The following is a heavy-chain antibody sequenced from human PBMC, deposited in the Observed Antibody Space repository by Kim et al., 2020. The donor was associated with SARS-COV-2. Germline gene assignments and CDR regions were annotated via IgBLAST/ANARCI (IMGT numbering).Heavy chain of an antibody. CDR3: ARAHTRGGYGHYGMDV. Sequence: SETLSLTCTVSGGSISSGGYYWSWIRQHPGKGLEWIGYIYYSGSTYYNPSLKSRVTISVDTSKNQFSLKLSSVTAADTAVYYCARAHTRGGYGHYGMDVWGQGTTVTVSS. J-gene: IGHJ6*02. CDR2: IYYSGST. D-gene: IGHD3-16*01. V-gene: IGHV4-31*03. CDR1: GGSISSGGYY.